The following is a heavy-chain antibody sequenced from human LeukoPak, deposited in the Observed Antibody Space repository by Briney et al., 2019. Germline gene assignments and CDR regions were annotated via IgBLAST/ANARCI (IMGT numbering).Heavy chain of an antibody. J-gene: IGHJ4*02. CDR3: ARCEGSGVEDY. V-gene: IGHV4-4*07. Sequence: SSENLSLTCTVSGVSVNTYYWSWIRQPAGKGLEWIGRISTTGNTNYNPSLKSRVTMSKDTSKNQFSLRLTSVTAADTALYYCARCEGSGVEDYWGQGTLVTVSS. D-gene: IGHD3-10*01. CDR1: GVSVNTYY. CDR2: ISTTGNT.